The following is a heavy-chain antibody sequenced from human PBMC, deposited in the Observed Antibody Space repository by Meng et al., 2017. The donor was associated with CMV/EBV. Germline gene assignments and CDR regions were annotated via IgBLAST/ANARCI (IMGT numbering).Heavy chain of an antibody. Sequence: SLKFSCKASGGTFGTYAISWVRQAPGQGLEWMGGIIPVFGPPNYARTFQGRVTITTDDSTSTAYMELSSLRTEDTAVYYCARPDFWNKYSTSGKDIYFGMDGGGKG. CDR3: ARPDFWNKYSTSGKDIYFGMDG. V-gene: IGHV1-69*05. CDR1: GGTFGTYA. CDR2: IIPVFGPP. D-gene: IGHD3/OR15-3a*01. J-gene: IGHJ6*04.